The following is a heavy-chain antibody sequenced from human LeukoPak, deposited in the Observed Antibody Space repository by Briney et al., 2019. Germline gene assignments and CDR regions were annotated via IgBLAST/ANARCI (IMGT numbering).Heavy chain of an antibody. Sequence: ASVKVSCKASGGTFSSYAISWVRQAPGQGLEWMGGIIPIFGTANYAQKFQGRVTITADESTSTAYMGLSSLRSEDTAVYYCARSMVRGARPSYFDYWGQGTLVTVSS. J-gene: IGHJ4*02. CDR1: GGTFSSYA. V-gene: IGHV1-69*01. D-gene: IGHD3-10*01. CDR2: IIPIFGTA. CDR3: ARSMVRGARPSYFDY.